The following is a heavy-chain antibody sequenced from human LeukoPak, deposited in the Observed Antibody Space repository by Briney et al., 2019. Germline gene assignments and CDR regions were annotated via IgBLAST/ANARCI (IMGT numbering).Heavy chain of an antibody. D-gene: IGHD6-25*01. CDR2: INAGGGST. CDR1: GCTFNTYA. V-gene: IGHV3-23*01. J-gene: IGHJ4*02. Sequence: GSLRLSCAASGCTFNTYAMSWARQAPGMGLEWVSTINAGGGSTYYADSVKGRFTISRDNSKNTLYLQMNSLRDEDTAVYYCDAADYWGQGTLVTVSS. CDR3: DAADY.